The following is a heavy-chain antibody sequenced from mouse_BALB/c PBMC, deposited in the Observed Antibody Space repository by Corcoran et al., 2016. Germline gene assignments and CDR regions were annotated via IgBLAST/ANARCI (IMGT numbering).Heavy chain of an antibody. Sequence: EVQLQQSGAELVKPGAPVKLSCTASGFNIKDTYMHWVKQRPEQGLEWIGRIDPANGNTKYDPKFQGKATITADTSSNTAYLQLSSLTSEDTAVYYCASGYEYFDVWGAGTTVTVSS. V-gene: IGHV14-3*02. D-gene: IGHD2-2*01. CDR3: ASGYEYFDV. J-gene: IGHJ1*01. CDR1: GFNIKDTY. CDR2: IDPANGNT.